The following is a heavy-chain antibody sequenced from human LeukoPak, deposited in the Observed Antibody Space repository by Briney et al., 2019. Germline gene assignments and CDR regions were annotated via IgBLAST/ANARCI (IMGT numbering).Heavy chain of an antibody. Sequence: GASVKVSCKASGYTFTSYDINWVRQATGQGLEWMGWMNPNSGNTGYAQKFQGRVTMTRNTSISTAYMELSSLRPEDTAVYYCARGRRSDDAFDIWGQGTMVTVSS. V-gene: IGHV1-8*01. CDR1: GYTFTSYD. CDR2: MNPNSGNT. CDR3: ARGRRSDDAFDI. J-gene: IGHJ3*02.